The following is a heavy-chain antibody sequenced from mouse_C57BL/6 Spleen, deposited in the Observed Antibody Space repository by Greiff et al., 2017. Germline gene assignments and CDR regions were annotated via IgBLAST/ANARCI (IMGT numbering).Heavy chain of an antibody. V-gene: IGHV1-61*01. Sequence: QVQLKQPGAELVRPGSSVKLSCKASGYTFTSYWMDWVKQRPGQGLEWIGNIYPSDSETHYNQKFKDKATLTVDKSSSTAYMQLSSLTSEDSAVYYCARGFQTYGSSYWYFDVWGTGTTVTVSS. CDR3: ARGFQTYGSSYWYFDV. D-gene: IGHD1-1*01. CDR2: IYPSDSET. J-gene: IGHJ1*03. CDR1: GYTFTSYW.